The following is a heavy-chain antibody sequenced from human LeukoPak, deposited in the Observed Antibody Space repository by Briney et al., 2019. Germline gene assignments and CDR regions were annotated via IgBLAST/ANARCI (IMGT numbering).Heavy chain of an antibody. CDR3: ARGSSWYRVGYFDY. J-gene: IGHJ4*02. CDR1: GFTVSSNY. CDR2: IYSGGST. Sequence: GGSLRLSCAASGFTVSSNYMSWVRRAPGKGLEWVSVIYSGGSTYYADSVKGRFTISRDNSKNTLYLQMNSLRAEDTAVYYCARGSSWYRVGYFDYWGQGTLVTVSS. V-gene: IGHV3-53*01. D-gene: IGHD6-13*01.